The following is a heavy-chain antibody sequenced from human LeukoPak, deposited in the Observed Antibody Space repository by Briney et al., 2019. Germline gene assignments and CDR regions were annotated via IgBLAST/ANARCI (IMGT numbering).Heavy chain of an antibody. D-gene: IGHD3-22*01. Sequence: ASVKVSCKASGYTFTSYDINWVRQATGQGLELMGWMNPNSGNTGYAQKFQGRVTMTRNTSISTAYMELSSLRSEDTAVYYCARGHYYDSSGYYSVEYFQHWGQGTLVTVSS. V-gene: IGHV1-8*01. CDR3: ARGHYYDSSGYYSVEYFQH. CDR1: GYTFTSYD. CDR2: MNPNSGNT. J-gene: IGHJ1*01.